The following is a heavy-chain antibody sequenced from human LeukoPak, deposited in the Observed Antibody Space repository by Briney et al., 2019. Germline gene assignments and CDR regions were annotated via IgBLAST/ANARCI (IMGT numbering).Heavy chain of an antibody. Sequence: PGGSLRLSCAASGFTFSNSSVSWVRQAPGKGLEWVSYLSYSNTTRYYADSVKGRFTISRDNAKNSLFLHMNSLRAEDTAVYYCTAGGATSFDYWGQGTLVTVSS. D-gene: IGHD1-26*01. CDR2: LSYSNTTR. CDR3: TAGGATSFDY. V-gene: IGHV3-48*04. J-gene: IGHJ4*02. CDR1: GFTFSNSS.